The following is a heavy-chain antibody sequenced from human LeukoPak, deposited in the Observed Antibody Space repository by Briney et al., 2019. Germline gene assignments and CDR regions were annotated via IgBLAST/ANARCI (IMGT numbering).Heavy chain of an antibody. Sequence: PGGSLRLSCAASGFTFDDFAMHWVRQAPGKGLEWVSGINWNSGSIGYADSVKGRFTISRDNAKNSLYLQMNSLRAEDTALYYCARIAEAGNYFDSWGQGTLVTVSS. V-gene: IGHV3-9*01. CDR2: INWNSGSI. J-gene: IGHJ4*02. D-gene: IGHD6-13*01. CDR3: ARIAEAGNYFDS. CDR1: GFTFDDFA.